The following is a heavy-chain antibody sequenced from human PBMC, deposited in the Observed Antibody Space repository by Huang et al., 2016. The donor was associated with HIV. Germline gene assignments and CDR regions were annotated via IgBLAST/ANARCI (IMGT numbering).Heavy chain of an antibody. CDR3: ARDTDGGRTFDI. V-gene: IGHV4-30-4*08. Sequence: QVQLQESGPGLVKPSQTLSLTCTVSGGSISSGGYYWSWIRQPPGKVLEWIGYIYYSGSTYYNPSLKSRVTISVDTSKNQFSLKLSSVTAADTAVYYCARDTDGGRTFDIWGQGTMVTVSS. J-gene: IGHJ3*02. D-gene: IGHD2-2*02. CDR1: GGSISSGGYY. CDR2: IYYSGST.